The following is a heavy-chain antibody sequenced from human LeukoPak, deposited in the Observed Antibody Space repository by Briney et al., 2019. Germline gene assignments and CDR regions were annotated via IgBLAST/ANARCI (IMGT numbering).Heavy chain of an antibody. J-gene: IGHJ4*02. Sequence: GGSLRLSCAASGFTFSSYGMHWVRQAPGKGLEWVAVISHDGSNKYYADSVKGRFTISRDNSKNTLYLQMYSLRAEDTAVYYCAKSYSSSWYDYWGQGTLVTVSS. CDR1: GFTFSSYG. CDR2: ISHDGSNK. V-gene: IGHV3-30*18. D-gene: IGHD6-13*01. CDR3: AKSYSSSWYDY.